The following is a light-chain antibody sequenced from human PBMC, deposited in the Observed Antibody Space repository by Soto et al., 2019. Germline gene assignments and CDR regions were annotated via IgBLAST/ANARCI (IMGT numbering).Light chain of an antibody. CDR3: QQSFTTLLT. V-gene: IGKV1-39*01. J-gene: IGKJ4*01. CDR2: AAS. Sequence: DIQMTQSPSSLSASVGDRVTITCRASQSISNYLNWYQHKPGIAPKLLIYAASILQSGVPSGFSGSGSETDFTLTVSSVQPEDFATYYCQQSFTTLLTFGGGTKIEIK. CDR1: QSISNY.